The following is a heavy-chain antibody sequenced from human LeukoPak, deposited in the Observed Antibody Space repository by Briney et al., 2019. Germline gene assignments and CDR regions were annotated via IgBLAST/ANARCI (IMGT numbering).Heavy chain of an antibody. J-gene: IGHJ4*02. CDR3: AKESQFVVGYYFDY. Sequence: GGSLRLSCAASGLTFSSYSMNWVRQAPGKGLEWVSSISSSSSYIYYADSVKGRFTISRDNAKNSLYLQMNSLRAEDTAVYYCAKESQFVVGYYFDYWGQGTLVTVSS. D-gene: IGHD2-21*01. CDR2: ISSSSSYI. V-gene: IGHV3-21*01. CDR1: GLTFSSYS.